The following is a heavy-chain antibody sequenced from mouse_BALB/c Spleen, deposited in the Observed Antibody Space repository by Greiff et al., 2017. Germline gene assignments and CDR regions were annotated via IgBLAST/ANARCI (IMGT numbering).Heavy chain of an antibody. CDR1: GFNIKDYY. D-gene: IGHD2-4*01. CDR2: IDPENGNT. Sequence: EVQLQQSGAELVRPGALVKLSCKASGFNIKDYYMHWVKQRPEQGLEWIGWIDPENGNTIYDPKFQGKASITADTSSNTAYLQLSSLTSEDTSVYYCASMITIDYWGQGTTLTVSS. V-gene: IGHV14-1*02. CDR3: ASMITIDY. J-gene: IGHJ2*01.